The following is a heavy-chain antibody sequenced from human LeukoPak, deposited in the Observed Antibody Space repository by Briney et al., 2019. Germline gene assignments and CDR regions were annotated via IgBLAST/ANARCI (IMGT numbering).Heavy chain of an antibody. CDR2: INHSGST. V-gene: IGHV4-34*01. D-gene: IGHD4-23*01. CDR1: GESFSGYY. Sequence: KPSETLSLTCAVYGESFSGYYWSWIRQPPGKGLEWIGEINHSGSTNYNPSLKSRVTISVDTSKNQFSLKLSSVTAADTAVYYCARRWFRYYFDYWGQGTLVTVSS. CDR3: ARRWFRYYFDY. J-gene: IGHJ4*02.